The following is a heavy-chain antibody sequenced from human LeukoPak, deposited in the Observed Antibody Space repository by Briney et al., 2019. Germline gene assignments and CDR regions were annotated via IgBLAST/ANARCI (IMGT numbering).Heavy chain of an antibody. CDR2: IYYSGST. Sequence: SETLSLTCAVSGDSIGTYYWSWIRQPPGKGLEWIGYIYYSGSTNYNPSLKSRVTISVDTSKNQFSLRLSSVTAADTAVYYCARVVWGGDYHYSMDVWGKGTTVIVSS. J-gene: IGHJ6*03. D-gene: IGHD7-27*01. CDR1: GDSIGTYY. V-gene: IGHV4-59*08. CDR3: ARVVWGGDYHYSMDV.